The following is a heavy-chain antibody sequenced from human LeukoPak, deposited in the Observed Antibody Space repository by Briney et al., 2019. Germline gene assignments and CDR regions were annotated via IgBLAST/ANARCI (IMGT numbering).Heavy chain of an antibody. V-gene: IGHV1-18*01. CDR1: GYTFTSYG. CDR3: ARDLVWFGRPDAFDI. D-gene: IGHD3-10*01. Sequence: ASVKVSCKASGYTFTSYGISWVRQAPGQGLEWMGWISAYNGNTNYAQKLQGRVTMTTDTSTSTAYMELRSLRSDDTAVYYCARDLVWFGRPDAFDIWGQGTMVTVSS. CDR2: ISAYNGNT. J-gene: IGHJ3*02.